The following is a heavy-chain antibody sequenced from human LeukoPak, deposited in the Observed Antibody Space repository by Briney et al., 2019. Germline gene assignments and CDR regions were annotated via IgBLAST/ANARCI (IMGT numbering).Heavy chain of an antibody. D-gene: IGHD2-2*01. V-gene: IGHV3-30*02. CDR1: GFIFSSFG. CDR2: MWHDGSYK. CDR3: AKDLPAAYFDY. Sequence: GGSLRLSCAASGFIFSSFGMHWVRQAPGKGLQWVAVMWHDGSYKYYEDSVKGRFTISRDNSKNTLYLQMSSLRPEDTAVYCSAKDLPAAYFDYWGQGTLVTVSS. J-gene: IGHJ4*02.